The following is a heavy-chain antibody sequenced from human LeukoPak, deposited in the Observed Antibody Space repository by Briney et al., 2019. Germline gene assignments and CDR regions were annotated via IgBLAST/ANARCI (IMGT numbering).Heavy chain of an antibody. V-gene: IGHV3-23*01. J-gene: IGHJ4*02. Sequence: GGSLRLSCAASGFTFSSYSMNWVRQAPGKGLEWVSGISASGGSTYYADSVKGRFTISRDNSKNTLYLQMNSLRAGDTAVYYCPKDGIAAAVVFDYWGKGTLVTVSS. CDR2: ISASGGST. CDR1: GFTFSSYS. D-gene: IGHD6-13*01. CDR3: PKDGIAAAVVFDY.